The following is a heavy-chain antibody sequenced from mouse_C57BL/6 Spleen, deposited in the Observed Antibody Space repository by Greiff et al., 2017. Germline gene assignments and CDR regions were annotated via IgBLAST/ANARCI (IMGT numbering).Heavy chain of an antibody. Sequence: QVQLQQSGPELVKPGASVKISCKASGYAFSSSWMNWVKQRPGKGLEWIGRIYPGDGDTNYNGKFKGKATLTADKSSSTAYMQLSSLTSEDSAVYFGAREGLRRVYYFDYWGQGTTLTVSS. CDR2: IYPGDGDT. V-gene: IGHV1-82*01. J-gene: IGHJ2*01. CDR3: AREGLRRVYYFDY. D-gene: IGHD2-4*01. CDR1: GYAFSSSW.